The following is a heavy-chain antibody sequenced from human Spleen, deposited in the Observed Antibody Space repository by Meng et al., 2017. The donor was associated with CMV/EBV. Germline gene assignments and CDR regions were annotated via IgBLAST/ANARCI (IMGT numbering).Heavy chain of an antibody. J-gene: IGHJ4*02. V-gene: IGHV3-30*02. Sequence: GESLKISCAASGLTFGSYSMNWVRQAPGKGLEWVAFIRYDGSNKYYADSVKGRFTISRDNSKNTLYLQMNSLRSEDTAVYHCVKSRNGDPDYWGQGTLVTVSS. CDR1: GLTFGSYS. D-gene: IGHD4-17*01. CDR2: IRYDGSNK. CDR3: VKSRNGDPDY.